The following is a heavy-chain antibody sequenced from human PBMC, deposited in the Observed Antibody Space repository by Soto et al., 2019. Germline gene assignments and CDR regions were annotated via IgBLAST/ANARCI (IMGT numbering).Heavy chain of an antibody. D-gene: IGHD3-22*01. Sequence: GGSLRLSCAASGFTFDDYAMHWVRQAPGKGLEWVSGISWNSGSIGYADSVKGRFTISRDNAKNSLYLQMNSLRAEDTALYYCATTAAHSYYDSSGYFDYWGQGTLVTVSS. CDR3: ATTAAHSYYDSSGYFDY. CDR1: GFTFDDYA. CDR2: ISWNSGSI. J-gene: IGHJ4*02. V-gene: IGHV3-9*01.